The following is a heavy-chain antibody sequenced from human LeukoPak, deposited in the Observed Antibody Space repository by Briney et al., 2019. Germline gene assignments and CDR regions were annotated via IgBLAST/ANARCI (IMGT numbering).Heavy chain of an antibody. J-gene: IGHJ4*02. CDR1: GYTFTGYY. D-gene: IGHD5-18*01. CDR3: ARGSPTAMINAPFDF. V-gene: IGHV1-2*02. Sequence: ASVKVSCKASGYTFTGYYMHWVRQAPGQGLEWMGWINPNTGGTNYAQKFQGRVTMTSDTSISTAYMELSRLRSDDTAVYYCARGSPTAMINAPFDFWGQGTLVTVSS. CDR2: INPNTGGT.